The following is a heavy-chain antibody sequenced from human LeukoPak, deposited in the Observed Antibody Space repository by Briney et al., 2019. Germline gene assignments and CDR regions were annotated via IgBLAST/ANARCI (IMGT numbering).Heavy chain of an antibody. D-gene: IGHD6-13*01. CDR1: GFTYSILW. J-gene: IGHJ2*01. V-gene: IGHV3-7*01. Sequence: GGSVTLFCAPSGFTYSILWTSWARQAPGKGLEWLANIKQDGSEKFYVDSVEGRFTLSRDNAKNSLYLQMNSLRAEDTAVYYCARLRISSSWDLSDYWYFDRWGRGTLDTVCS. CDR3: ARLRISSSWDLSDYWYFDR. CDR2: IKQDGSEK.